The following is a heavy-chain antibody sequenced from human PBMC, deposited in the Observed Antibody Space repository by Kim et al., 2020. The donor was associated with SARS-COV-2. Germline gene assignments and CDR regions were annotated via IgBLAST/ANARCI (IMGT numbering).Heavy chain of an antibody. CDR1: GFTFSSYA. D-gene: IGHD2-15*01. CDR3: AKDYGGYLGY. CDR2: IGASGGST. J-gene: IGHJ4*02. V-gene: IGHV3-23*01. Sequence: GGSLRLSCAASGFTFSSYAMSWVRQAPGKVLEWVSAIGASGGSTYYADSVKGRFTISRDNSKNTLYLQMNSLRAEDTAVYYCAKDYGGYLGYWGQGTLVTVSS.